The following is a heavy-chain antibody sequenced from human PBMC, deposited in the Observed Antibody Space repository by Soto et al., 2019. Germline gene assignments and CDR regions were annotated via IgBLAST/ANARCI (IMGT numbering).Heavy chain of an antibody. D-gene: IGHD6-13*01. Sequence: PSETLSLTCAVYGGSFSGYYWGWVRQAPGKGLEWVAVISYEGSNKYYADSVKGRFTISRDNSKNTLYLQMNSLRAEDTAVYYCARDRQQLSESYYYYGMDVWGQGTTVTVSS. CDR3: ARDRQQLSESYYYYGMDV. CDR2: ISYEGSNK. V-gene: IGHV3-30-3*01. J-gene: IGHJ6*02. CDR1: GGSFSGYY.